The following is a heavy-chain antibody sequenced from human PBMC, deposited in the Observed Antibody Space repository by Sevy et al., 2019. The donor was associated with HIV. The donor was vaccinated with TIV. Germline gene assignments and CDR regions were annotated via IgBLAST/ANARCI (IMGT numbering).Heavy chain of an antibody. J-gene: IGHJ4*02. D-gene: IGHD6-6*01. CDR1: GGSFSGYY. V-gene: IGHV4-34*01. Sequence: SETLSLTCAVYGGSFSGYYWSGIRQPPRKGLEWIGEINHSGSTNYNPSLKSRVTISVDTSKNQFSLKLSSVTAADTAVYYCARRRAARPGRFDYWGQGTLVTVSS. CDR3: ARRRAARPGRFDY. CDR2: INHSGST.